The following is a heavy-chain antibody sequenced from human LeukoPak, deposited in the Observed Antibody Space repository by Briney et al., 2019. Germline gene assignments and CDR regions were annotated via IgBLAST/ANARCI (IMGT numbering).Heavy chain of an antibody. J-gene: IGHJ4*02. CDR3: ARDSRPYCSSTSCYISYY. CDR2: ISYDGSNK. D-gene: IGHD2-2*02. Sequence: GGSLRLSCAASGFTFSSYAMHWVRQAPGKGLEWVAVISYDGSNKYYADSVKGRFTISRDNSKNTLYLQMNSLRAGDTAVYYCARDSRPYCSSTSCYISYYWGQGTLVTVSS. V-gene: IGHV3-30-3*01. CDR1: GFTFSSYA.